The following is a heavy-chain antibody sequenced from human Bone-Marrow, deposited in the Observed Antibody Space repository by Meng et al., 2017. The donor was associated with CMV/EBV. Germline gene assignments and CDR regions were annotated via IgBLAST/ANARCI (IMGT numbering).Heavy chain of an antibody. CDR2: IRIKANSYAT. J-gene: IGHJ6*02. Sequence: GESLKISCAASGFTFSGSAMHWVRQASGKGLEWVGRIRIKANSYATAYAASVKGRFTISRDDSKNTAYLQMNSLKTEDTAVYYCTSTTYYYYYGMDVWGQGTTVTVSS. CDR1: GFTFSGSA. CDR3: TSTTYYYYYGMDV. V-gene: IGHV3-73*01. D-gene: IGHD1-26*01.